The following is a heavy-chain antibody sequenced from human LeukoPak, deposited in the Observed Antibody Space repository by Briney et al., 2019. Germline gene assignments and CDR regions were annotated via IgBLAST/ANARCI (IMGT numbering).Heavy chain of an antibody. D-gene: IGHD3-22*01. CDR3: AGSIGGYYDSSGYYYDY. J-gene: IGHJ4*02. CDR1: GYTFTGYY. CDR2: INPNSGGT. V-gene: IGHV1-2*02. Sequence: GASVKVSCKASGYTFTGYYMHWVRQAPGQGLEWMGWINPNSGGTNYAQKFQGRVTMTRDTSSSTAYMELSSLRSEDTAVYYCAGSIGGYYDSSGYYYDYWGQGTLVTVSS.